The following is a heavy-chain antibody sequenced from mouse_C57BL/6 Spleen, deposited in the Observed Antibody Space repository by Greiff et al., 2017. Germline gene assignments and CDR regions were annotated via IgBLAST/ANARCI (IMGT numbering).Heavy chain of an antibody. CDR3: AKGDGCYPFAY. CDR2: IRYSGST. Sequence: EVQLQESGPGMVKPSQSLSLTCNVTGYSITSGYDWHWIRHFPGNKLEWMGYIRYSGSTNYNPSLKSQITITHDTSKNHFFLKLNSVTTEDTASYDSAKGDGCYPFAYWGQGTLVTVSA. V-gene: IGHV3-1*01. D-gene: IGHD2-3*01. CDR1: GYSITSGYD. J-gene: IGHJ3*01.